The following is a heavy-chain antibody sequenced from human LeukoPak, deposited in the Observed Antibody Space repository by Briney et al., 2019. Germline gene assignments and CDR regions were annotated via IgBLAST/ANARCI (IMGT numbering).Heavy chain of an antibody. Sequence: PGGSLRLSCAVSGFSVSTHFMTWVRQAPGKGLEWVSVIYSGGSTYYADSVKGRFTISRDNSKNTLYLQMNSLRAEDTAVYYCARDPRVAAAGTLGYWGQGTLVTVSS. CDR2: IYSGGST. D-gene: IGHD6-13*01. CDR1: GFSVSTHF. J-gene: IGHJ4*02. V-gene: IGHV3-66*01. CDR3: ARDPRVAAAGTLGY.